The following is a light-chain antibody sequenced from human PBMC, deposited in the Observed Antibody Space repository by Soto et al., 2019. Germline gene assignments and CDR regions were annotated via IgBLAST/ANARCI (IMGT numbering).Light chain of an antibody. CDR2: GAS. CDR3: QQYNNWS. J-gene: IGKJ5*01. Sequence: EIVLTQSPGTLSLSPGERATLSCRASQSVSNNYLAWYQQKPGQAPRLLIYGASNRATGIPARFSGSGSGTEFTLTISSLQSEDFAVYYCQQYNNWSFGQGTRLEIK. V-gene: IGKV3D-15*01. CDR1: QSVSNN.